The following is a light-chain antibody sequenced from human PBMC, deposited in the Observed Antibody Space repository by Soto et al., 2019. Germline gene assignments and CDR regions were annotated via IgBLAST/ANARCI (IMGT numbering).Light chain of an antibody. CDR2: DVA. CDR3: CSYSGSRLI. Sequence: QSALTQPASVSGSPGQSITISCTGTSSDVGLYNYVSWYQQHPGKAPKLIIYDVAKRPSGVPDRFSGSKSGNTASLTISGLQPEDEADYSCCSYSGSRLIFGGGTKVTVL. J-gene: IGLJ2*01. V-gene: IGLV2-14*03. CDR1: SSDVGLYNY.